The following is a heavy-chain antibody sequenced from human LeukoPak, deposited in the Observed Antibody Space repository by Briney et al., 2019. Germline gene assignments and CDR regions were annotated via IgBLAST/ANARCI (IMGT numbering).Heavy chain of an antibody. CDR1: GYTFTGYY. Sequence: GASVEVSCTASGYTFTGYYMHWVRQAPGQGLEWMGWINPNSGGTNYAQKFQGRVTMTRDTSISTAYMELSRLRSDDTAVYYCARELYYDSSGPYYYYMDVWGKGTTVTVSS. CDR2: INPNSGGT. D-gene: IGHD3-22*01. J-gene: IGHJ6*03. V-gene: IGHV1-2*02. CDR3: ARELYYDSSGPYYYYMDV.